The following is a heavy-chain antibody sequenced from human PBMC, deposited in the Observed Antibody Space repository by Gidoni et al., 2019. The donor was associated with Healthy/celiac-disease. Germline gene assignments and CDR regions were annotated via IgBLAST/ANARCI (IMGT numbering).Heavy chain of an antibody. Sequence: QVQLQESGPGLVKPSQTLSLTCTVAGGSISSGSYYLSWIRQPAGKGLEWIGRIYTSGSTNYNPSLKSRVTISVDTSKNQFSLKLSSVTAADTAVYYCARGGDSGYDYYYYYYGMDVWETRDHGHRLL. V-gene: IGHV4-61*02. CDR2: IYTSGST. CDR1: GGSISSGSYY. D-gene: IGHD5-12*01. J-gene: IGHJ6*01. CDR3: ARGGDSGYDYYYYYYGMDV.